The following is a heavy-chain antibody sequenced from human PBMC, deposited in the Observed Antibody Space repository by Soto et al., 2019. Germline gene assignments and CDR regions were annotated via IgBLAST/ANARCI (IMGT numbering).Heavy chain of an antibody. CDR3: XXXQGLIDPYTH. J-gene: IGHJ4*02. Sequence: EVQLLESGGGLVQPGGSLRLSCAASGFTVSSNAMSWVRQAPGKGLEWVSAIRGNGDSTYYAVSVVGRFTISRDNSKXXXXLQMXSXXAXXXXXXXXXXXQGLIDPYTHWGQGTLVTVSS. CDR1: GFTVSSNA. V-gene: IGHV3-23*01. D-gene: IGHD2-8*01. CDR2: IRGNGDST.